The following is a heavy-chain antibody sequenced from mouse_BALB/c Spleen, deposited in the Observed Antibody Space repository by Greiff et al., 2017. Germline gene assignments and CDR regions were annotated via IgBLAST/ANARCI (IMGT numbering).Heavy chain of an antibody. J-gene: IGHJ2*01. CDR1: GFSLTSYD. Sequence: VQGVESGPGLVAPSQSLSITCTVSGFSLTSYDISWIRQPPGKGLEWLGVIWTGGGTNYNSAFMSRLSISKDNSKSQVFLKMNSLQTDDTAIYYCVRVGGQHGGFDYWGQGTTLTVSS. D-gene: IGHD3-3*01. CDR3: VRVGGQHGGFDY. CDR2: IWTGGGT. V-gene: IGHV2-9-2*01.